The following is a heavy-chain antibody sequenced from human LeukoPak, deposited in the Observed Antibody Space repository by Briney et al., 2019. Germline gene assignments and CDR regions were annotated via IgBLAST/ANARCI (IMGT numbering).Heavy chain of an antibody. CDR2: INHSGST. CDR3: ARRVVPAAPNWFDP. D-gene: IGHD2-2*01. Sequence: ASETLSLTCAVYGGSFSGYYWSWIRQPPGKGLEWIGEINHSGSTNYNPSLKSRVTISVDTSKNQFSLKLSSVTAADTAVYYCARRVVPAAPNWFDPWGQGTLVTVSS. CDR1: GGSFSGYY. V-gene: IGHV4-34*01. J-gene: IGHJ5*02.